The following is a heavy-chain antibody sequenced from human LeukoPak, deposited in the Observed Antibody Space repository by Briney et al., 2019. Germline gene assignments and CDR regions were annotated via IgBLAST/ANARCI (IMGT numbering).Heavy chain of an antibody. V-gene: IGHV4-39*01. CDR1: GGSISSSSYY. Sequence: PSETLSLTCTVSGGSISSSSYYWGWIRQPPGKGLEWIGTIYYSGTTYYNPSLKSRVTISADTSKNQFSLKLSSVTAADTAVYYCARYGSELLTAFDIWGQGTMVTVSS. D-gene: IGHD5-12*01. CDR2: IYYSGTT. CDR3: ARYGSELLTAFDI. J-gene: IGHJ3*02.